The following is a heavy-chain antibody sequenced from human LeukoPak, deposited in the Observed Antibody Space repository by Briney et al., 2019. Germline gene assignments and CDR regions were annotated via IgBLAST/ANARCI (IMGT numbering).Heavy chain of an antibody. J-gene: IGHJ4*02. CDR3: ATQPNDYGDHPIY. CDR1: GFTFSSYG. D-gene: IGHD4-17*01. V-gene: IGHV3-30*03. Sequence: GGSLRLSCAASGFTFSSYGMHWVRQAPGKGLEWVAVISYDGSNKYYADSVKGRFTISRDNSKNTLYLQMNSLRAEDTAVYYCATQPNDYGDHPIYWGQGTLVTVSS. CDR2: ISYDGSNK.